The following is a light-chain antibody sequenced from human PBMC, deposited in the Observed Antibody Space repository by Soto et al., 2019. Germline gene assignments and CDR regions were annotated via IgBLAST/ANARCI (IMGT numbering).Light chain of an antibody. CDR3: QQYNSMYLT. CDR2: DGF. Sequence: DIQMTHSPSTLSASVGDRVTITCRASQSISTWLAWYQVKPGKVQKLLIYDGFGLKSGVPSRFNGSGSGTVCTLTIISLQPEDFATDFCQQYNSMYLTFGGGTKGEL. CDR1: QSISTW. V-gene: IGKV1-5*01. J-gene: IGKJ4*01.